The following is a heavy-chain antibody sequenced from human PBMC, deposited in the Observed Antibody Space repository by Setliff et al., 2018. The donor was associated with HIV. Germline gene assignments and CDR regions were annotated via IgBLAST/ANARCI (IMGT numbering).Heavy chain of an antibody. CDR3: ARAGSGSPLILFDY. J-gene: IGHJ4*02. V-gene: IGHV1-46*01. D-gene: IGHD1-26*01. Sequence: RASVKVSCKASGYTFTTYYIHWVRQAPGQGLEWMGIINPSSTSTNYAQKFQGRVTMTRDTSASTVFVELNSVRSEDTAVYYCARAGSGSPLILFDYWGQGTLVTVSS. CDR1: GYTFTTYY. CDR2: INPSSTST.